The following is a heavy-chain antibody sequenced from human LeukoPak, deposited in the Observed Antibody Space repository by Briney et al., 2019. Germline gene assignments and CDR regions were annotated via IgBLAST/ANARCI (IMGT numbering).Heavy chain of an antibody. CDR2: IKSKRDGGTI. Sequence: RPGGSLRLSCAASGFTFSDAWMSWVRQAPGKGLEWVGRIKSKRDGGTIDYAAPVKGRFTISRDDSKNTFYLQMNSLKTEDAAVYYCTTGSSFDYWGQGTLVTVSS. V-gene: IGHV3-15*01. CDR1: GFTFSDAW. CDR3: TTGSSFDY. J-gene: IGHJ4*02. D-gene: IGHD6-6*01.